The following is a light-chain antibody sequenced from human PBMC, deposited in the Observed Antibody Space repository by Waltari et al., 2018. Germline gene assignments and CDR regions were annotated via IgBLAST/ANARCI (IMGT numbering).Light chain of an antibody. CDR2: NSF. V-gene: IGKV1-5*01. J-gene: IGKJ2*01. Sequence: DIQMTQSPSTLSASVGDRVTLTCRASQSISNWLAWYQQKPGKAPKVLIYNSFTLQSGVPSRFSGSGSETEFSLTISSLQPDDFATYYCQQYNIWPYTFGQGTTLEI. CDR3: QQYNIWPYT. CDR1: QSISNW.